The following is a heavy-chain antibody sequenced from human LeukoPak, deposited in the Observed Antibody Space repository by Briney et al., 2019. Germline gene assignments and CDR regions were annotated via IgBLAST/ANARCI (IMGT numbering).Heavy chain of an antibody. V-gene: IGHV1-2*02. CDR3: AAVSPLTAMTKGGYFDY. CDR2: INPNIGDT. Sequence: GASVKVSCKASGYSFTDYYLHWVRQAPGQGLEWMGWINPNIGDTNYAQRFQGRVTMTRDTSISTAYMELSSLRSEDTAVYYCAAVSPLTAMTKGGYFDYWGQGTLVTVSS. CDR1: GYSFTDYY. J-gene: IGHJ4*02. D-gene: IGHD5-18*01.